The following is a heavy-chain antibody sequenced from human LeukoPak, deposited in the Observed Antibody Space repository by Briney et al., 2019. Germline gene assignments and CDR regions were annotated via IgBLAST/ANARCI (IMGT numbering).Heavy chain of an antibody. V-gene: IGHV4-4*07. CDR3: ARVHSIAVAGSYYFDY. CDR2: IYTSGST. D-gene: IGHD6-19*01. Sequence: SETLSLTCTVSGGSISSYYWSWIRQPAGKGLEWIGRIYTSGSTNYNPSLKSRVTMSVDTSKNQFSLKLSSVTVADTAVYYCARVHSIAVAGSYYFDYWGQGTLVTVSS. CDR1: GGSISSYY. J-gene: IGHJ4*02.